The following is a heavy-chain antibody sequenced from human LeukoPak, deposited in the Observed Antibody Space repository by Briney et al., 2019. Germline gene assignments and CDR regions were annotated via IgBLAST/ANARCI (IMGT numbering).Heavy chain of an antibody. Sequence: GGSLRLSCATSGFIFSNYGMDWVRQAPGKGLEWISYISTSGTTIYYADSVKGRFTVSRDNAKNSLYLQMSSLRAEDTAVYYCAKGGYCSGGICYRLNAFDIWGQGTMVTVSS. CDR3: AKGGYCSGGICYRLNAFDI. CDR2: ISTSGTTI. D-gene: IGHD2-15*01. V-gene: IGHV3-48*03. J-gene: IGHJ3*02. CDR1: GFIFSNYG.